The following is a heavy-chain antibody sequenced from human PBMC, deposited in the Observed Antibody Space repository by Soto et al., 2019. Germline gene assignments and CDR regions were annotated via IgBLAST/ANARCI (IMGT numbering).Heavy chain of an antibody. Sequence: GGSLRLSCAASGLAFSAYAMNWVRQAPGKGPEWVSYISSSGDRVEYVDSVKGRFTISRDNARNSLYLQMNRLRVEDTAVYYCARYYDGPGDYWGQGTLVTVSS. V-gene: IGHV3-48*01. CDR1: GLAFSAYA. J-gene: IGHJ4*02. CDR2: ISSSGDRV. CDR3: ARYYDGPGDY. D-gene: IGHD3-22*01.